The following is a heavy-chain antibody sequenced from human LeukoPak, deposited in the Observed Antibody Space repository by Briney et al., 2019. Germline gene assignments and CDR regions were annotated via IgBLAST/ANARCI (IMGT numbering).Heavy chain of an antibody. CDR2: ISSSSSYI. V-gene: IGHV3-21*01. CDR1: GFTFSSHG. D-gene: IGHD3-22*01. J-gene: IGHJ6*03. Sequence: PGGSLRLSCAASGFTFSSHGMNWVRQAPGKGLEWVSSISSSSSYIYYADSVKGRFTISRDNAKNSLYLQMNSLRAEDTAVYYCARDPTINYYDHYYYYMDVWGKGTTVTVSS. CDR3: ARDPTINYYDHYYYYMDV.